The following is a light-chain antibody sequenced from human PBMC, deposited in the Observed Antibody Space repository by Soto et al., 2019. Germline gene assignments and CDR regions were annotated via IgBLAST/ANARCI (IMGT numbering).Light chain of an antibody. J-gene: IGKJ2*01. Sequence: DIQMTQSPSSLSAFVGDRVTITCRASQSISSHLNWYQQKPGKAPKLLIYAASSLQSGVPSRFSGSGSGTDFTLTISSLQPEDFGTYYCQQSYSTPYTFGQGTKLEIK. CDR3: QQSYSTPYT. CDR2: AAS. V-gene: IGKV1-39*01. CDR1: QSISSH.